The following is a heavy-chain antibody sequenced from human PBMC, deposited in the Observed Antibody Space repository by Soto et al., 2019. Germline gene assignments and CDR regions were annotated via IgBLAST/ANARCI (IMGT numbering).Heavy chain of an antibody. CDR2: IHYNGNT. Sequence: PSETLSLTCTVSGDSISSYSWSWIRQPPGKGLEWIGNIHYNGNTKYSPSLKSRSTISRDSAKNSMYLQMNSLTVEDTAIYYCASLDTARIQIAGYWGQGIQVTVSS. J-gene: IGHJ4*02. V-gene: IGHV4-59*12. D-gene: IGHD5-18*01. CDR3: ASLDTARIQIAGY. CDR1: GDSISSYS.